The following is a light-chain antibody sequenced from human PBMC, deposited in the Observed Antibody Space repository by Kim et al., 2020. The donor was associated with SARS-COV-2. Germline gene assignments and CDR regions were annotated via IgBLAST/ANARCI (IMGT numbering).Light chain of an antibody. CDR1: QSVLSRSNNKNY. CDR3: QQCYSTPQT. CDR2: WAC. J-gene: IGKJ2*01. V-gene: IGKV4-1*01. Sequence: RATINCKSSQSVLSRSNNKNYLAWYQQKSGQPPKPLICWACTRESGVPDRFSGSGSGTDFTRTTSSRQAEYVAVYYCQQCYSTPQTFCQGTKLEI.